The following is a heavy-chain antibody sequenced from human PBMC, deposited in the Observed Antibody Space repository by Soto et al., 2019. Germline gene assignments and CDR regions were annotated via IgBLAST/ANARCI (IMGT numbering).Heavy chain of an antibody. CDR3: ARDGNVKYSGYGPEVY. Sequence: SVKVSCKASGGTFSSYTISWVRQAPGQGLEWMGRIIPILGIANYAQKFQGRVTITADKSTSTAYMELSSLRSEDTAVYYCARDGNVKYSGYGPEVYWGQGTLVTVSS. V-gene: IGHV1-69*04. D-gene: IGHD5-12*01. CDR2: IIPILGIA. J-gene: IGHJ4*02. CDR1: GGTFSSYT.